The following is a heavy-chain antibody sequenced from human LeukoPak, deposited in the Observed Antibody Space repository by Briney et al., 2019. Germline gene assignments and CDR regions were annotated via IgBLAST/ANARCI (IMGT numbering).Heavy chain of an antibody. CDR3: ARGGGLDV. CDR2: INHNGNLN. CDR1: GFTFSSYW. D-gene: IGHD3-16*01. J-gene: IGHJ6*02. Sequence: GGSLTHSCAASGFTFSSYWMNWPRQPAGKGRAWVASINHNGNLNYYVDSVKGRFTISGDNAKNSLYLQMSNLRAEDTAVYFCARGGGLDVWGQGATVTVSS. V-gene: IGHV3-7*03.